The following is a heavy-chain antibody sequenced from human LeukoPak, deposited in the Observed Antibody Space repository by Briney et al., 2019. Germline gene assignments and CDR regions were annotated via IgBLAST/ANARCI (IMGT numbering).Heavy chain of an antibody. CDR3: ARASEMATNMELDY. CDR2: INHSGST. Sequence: PSETLSLTCAVYGGSFSGYYWSWIRQPPGKGLEWIGEINHSGSTNYNPSLKSRVTISVDTSKNQFSLKLSSVTAADTAVYYCARASEMATNMELDYWGQGTLVTVSS. D-gene: IGHD5-24*01. V-gene: IGHV4-34*01. J-gene: IGHJ4*02. CDR1: GGSFSGYY.